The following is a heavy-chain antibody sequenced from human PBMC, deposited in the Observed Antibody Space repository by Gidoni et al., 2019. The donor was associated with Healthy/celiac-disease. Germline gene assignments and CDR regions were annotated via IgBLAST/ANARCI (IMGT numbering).Heavy chain of an antibody. CDR1: GFTFSSYA. J-gene: IGHJ3*02. Sequence: EVQLLASGGGLVQPGGSLRLSCAASGFTFSSYAMSWVRKAPGKGLEWVSAIRGSGGSTYYADSVKGRFTISRDNSKNTLYLQMNSLRAEDTAVYYCAKDLEGGAIVGGGGSAFDIWGQGTMVTVSS. V-gene: IGHV3-23*01. CDR3: AKDLEGGAIVGGGGSAFDI. CDR2: IRGSGGST. D-gene: IGHD2-21*01.